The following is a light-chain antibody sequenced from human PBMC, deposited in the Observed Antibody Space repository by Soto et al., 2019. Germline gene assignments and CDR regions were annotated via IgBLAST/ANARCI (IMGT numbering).Light chain of an antibody. J-gene: IGKJ1*01. Sequence: EIVFTQSPSTLSLSPGERATLSCRASQSVSSSYLAWYQQKPGQAPRLLIYGVSSRATGIPDRFSGSGSGTDFTLTISRLEPEDFAVYYCQQYGSSPRTFGQGTKVDIK. V-gene: IGKV3-20*01. CDR1: QSVSSSY. CDR2: GVS. CDR3: QQYGSSPRT.